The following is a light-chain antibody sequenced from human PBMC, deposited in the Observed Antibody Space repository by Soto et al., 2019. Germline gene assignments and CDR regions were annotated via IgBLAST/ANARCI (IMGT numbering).Light chain of an antibody. CDR1: QDVTNY. J-gene: IGKJ1*01. CDR2: DVS. Sequence: DLQMTQSPTSLSASVGDRVTITCQASQDVTNYLNWYQHKPGKAPKLFIYDVSNLEPGVPSRFSGGGSGTDFTFTISSLQPEDIATYYCQQYADVPRTFGQGTKVEIK. V-gene: IGKV1-33*01. CDR3: QQYADVPRT.